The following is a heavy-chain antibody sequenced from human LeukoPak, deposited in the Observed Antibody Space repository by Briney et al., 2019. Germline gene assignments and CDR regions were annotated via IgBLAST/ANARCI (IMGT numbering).Heavy chain of an antibody. D-gene: IGHD6-19*01. CDR2: TYYSGST. CDR3: ASPAVAGTSIDY. CDR1: Y. J-gene: IGHJ4*02. Sequence: YWIGWIRQHRGKGMEWIGYTYYSGSTYYNPSLKSRVTISVDTSKNQFSLKLSSVTAADTAVYYCASPAVAGTSIDYWGQGTLVTVSS. V-gene: IGHV4-30-4*06.